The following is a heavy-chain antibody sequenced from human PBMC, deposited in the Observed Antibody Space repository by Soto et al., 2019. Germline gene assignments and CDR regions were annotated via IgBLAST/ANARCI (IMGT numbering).Heavy chain of an antibody. CDR2: ISYDGSNK. CDR1: GFTFSSYD. Sequence: HVQLVESGGAVVQPGRSLRLSCAASGFTFSSYDMHWVRQAPGKGLEWVAVISYDGSNKYYADSVKGRFTISRDNSKNTLYLQMNSLKTEDRAVYYCATKIAAATFDSWGQGTLVTVSS. J-gene: IGHJ4*02. CDR3: ATKIAAATFDS. D-gene: IGHD6-25*01. V-gene: IGHV3-30*03.